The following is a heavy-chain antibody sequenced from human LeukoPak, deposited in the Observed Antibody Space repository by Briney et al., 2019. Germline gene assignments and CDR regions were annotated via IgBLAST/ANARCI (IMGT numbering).Heavy chain of an antibody. CDR1: GFTFSNYA. CDR3: VKNFGITPYYFDY. J-gene: IGHJ4*02. V-gene: IGHV3-23*01. D-gene: IGHD4-23*01. Sequence: GGSLRLSCAASGFTFSNYAMIRVRQAPGKGLEWVSGISGSGGSTYDADSVKGRFTISRDNSKNTVYLQMNSLRADDTAVYYCVKNFGITPYYFDYWDQGTLVTVSS. CDR2: ISGSGGST.